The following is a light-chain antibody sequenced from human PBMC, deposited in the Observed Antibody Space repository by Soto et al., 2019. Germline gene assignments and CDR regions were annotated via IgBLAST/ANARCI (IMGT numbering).Light chain of an antibody. CDR3: QQGGGSLWT. J-gene: IGKJ1*01. V-gene: IGKV3-20*01. CDR1: QAVGSSL. Sequence: EIVLTQSPGTLSLSPGERATLSCRASQAVGSSLLAWYQHKPGQAPRLVIYGASSRAIGIPDRFSGSGSGTDFTLTISRLEPEDFAVYYCQQGGGSLWTFGQGTKVEIK. CDR2: GAS.